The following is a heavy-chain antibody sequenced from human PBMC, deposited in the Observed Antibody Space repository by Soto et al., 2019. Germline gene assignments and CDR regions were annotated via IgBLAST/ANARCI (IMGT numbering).Heavy chain of an antibody. CDR2: ISYDGSNK. CDR1: GFTFSSYG. D-gene: IGHD5-12*01. CDR3: AKDPDIVATINGY. J-gene: IGHJ4*02. Sequence: GGSLRLSCAASGFTFSSYGMHWVRQAPGKGLEWVAVISYDGSNKYYADSVKGRFTISRDNSKNTLYLQMNSLRAEDTAVYYCAKDPDIVATINGYWGQGTLVTVSS. V-gene: IGHV3-30*18.